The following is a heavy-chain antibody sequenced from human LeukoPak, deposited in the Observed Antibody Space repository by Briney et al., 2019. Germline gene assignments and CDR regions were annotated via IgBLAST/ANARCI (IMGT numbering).Heavy chain of an antibody. Sequence: GGSLRLSCAVSGLTFSSYWMSWVRQAPGKGLEWVANIKQDGSEKYYVDSVKGRFTISRDNAKNSLFLQMNSLRAEDTAVYYCARGEYYYDGGYWGQGTLVSVSS. CDR3: ARGEYYYDGGY. CDR1: GLTFSSYW. D-gene: IGHD3-22*01. J-gene: IGHJ4*02. V-gene: IGHV3-7*04. CDR2: IKQDGSEK.